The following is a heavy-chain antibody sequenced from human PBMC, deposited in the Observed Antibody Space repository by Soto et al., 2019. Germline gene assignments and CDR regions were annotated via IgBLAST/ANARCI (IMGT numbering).Heavy chain of an antibody. CDR2: ISGSGGST. Sequence: PGGSLRLSCAASGFTFSSYAMSWVRQAPGKGLEWVSAISGSGGSTYYADSVKGRFTISRDNSKNTLYLQMNSLRAEDTAVYYCAKADNSYGSKRLYYFDYWGQGTLVTVSS. CDR3: AKADNSYGSKRLYYFDY. D-gene: IGHD5-18*01. J-gene: IGHJ4*02. CDR1: GFTFSSYA. V-gene: IGHV3-23*01.